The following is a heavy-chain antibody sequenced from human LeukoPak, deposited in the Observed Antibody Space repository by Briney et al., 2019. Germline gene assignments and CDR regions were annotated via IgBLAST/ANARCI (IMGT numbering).Heavy chain of an antibody. CDR2: IYHSGST. Sequence: SETLSLTCTVSGYSISSGYYWGWIRQPPGKGLEWIGSIYHSGSTYYNPSLKSRVTISVDTSKNQFSLKLSSVTAADTAVYYCARDKYYYDSSDYWGQGTLVTVSS. D-gene: IGHD3-22*01. CDR3: ARDKYYYDSSDY. CDR1: GYSISSGYY. V-gene: IGHV4-38-2*02. J-gene: IGHJ4*02.